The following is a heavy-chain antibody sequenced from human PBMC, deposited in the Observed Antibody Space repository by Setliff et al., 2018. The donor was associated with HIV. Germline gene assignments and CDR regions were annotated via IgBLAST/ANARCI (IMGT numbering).Heavy chain of an antibody. V-gene: IGHV4-39*07. CDR3: ARARSLITVRRSFDY. CDR2: VYYSVST. CDR1: GVSTSSSSYY. J-gene: IGHJ4*02. D-gene: IGHD6-6*01. Sequence: SETLSLTCIVSGVSTSSSSYYWGWIRQHPGKGLEWIGYVYYSVSTYYNPSLKSRVTISVDTSKNQFSLKLNSVTAADTAVYYCARARSLITVRRSFDYWGQGTLVTVSS.